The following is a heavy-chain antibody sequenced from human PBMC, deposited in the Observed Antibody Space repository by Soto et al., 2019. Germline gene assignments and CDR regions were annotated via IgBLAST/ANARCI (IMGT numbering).Heavy chain of an antibody. CDR2: INHSGST. CDR1: GGSFGGYY. J-gene: IGHJ4*02. CDR3: ARGLWPYGDPYSSGWYLR. D-gene: IGHD6-19*01. Sequence: QVQLQQWGAGLLKPSETLSLTCAVYGGSFGGYYWSWIRQPPGKGLEWIGEINHSGSTNYNPSLKSRVTISVDTSKNQFSLKLSSVTAADTAVYYCARGLWPYGDPYSSGWYLRWGQGTLVTVSS. V-gene: IGHV4-34*01.